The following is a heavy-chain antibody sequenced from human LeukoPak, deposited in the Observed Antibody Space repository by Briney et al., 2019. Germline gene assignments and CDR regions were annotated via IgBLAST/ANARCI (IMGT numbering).Heavy chain of an antibody. CDR1: GYIFTGYY. Sequence: ASVKVSCKASGYIFTGYYMHWVRQAPGQGLEWMGWINPKSGGTNYAQKFQGRVTMTRDTSTSTAYMELSRLRSDDTAVYCCARDYYYGAKATFDPWGQGTLVTVSS. V-gene: IGHV1-2*02. CDR2: INPKSGGT. J-gene: IGHJ5*02. D-gene: IGHD3-10*01. CDR3: ARDYYYGAKATFDP.